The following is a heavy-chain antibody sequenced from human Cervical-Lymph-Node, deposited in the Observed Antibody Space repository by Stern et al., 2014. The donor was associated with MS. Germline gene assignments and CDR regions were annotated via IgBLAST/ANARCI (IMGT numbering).Heavy chain of an antibody. D-gene: IGHD1-26*01. Sequence: QVQLVESGGGVVQPGRSLRLSCAASGFTFSSYGMHWVRQAPGKGLEWVAVISYDGSNKYYADSVKGRFTISRDNSKNTLYLQMNNLRAEDTAVYYCARDQGGWELLIWSSYFDYWGQGTLVTVSS. CDR3: ARDQGGWELLIWSSYFDY. CDR2: ISYDGSNK. V-gene: IGHV3-30*03. J-gene: IGHJ4*02. CDR1: GFTFSSYG.